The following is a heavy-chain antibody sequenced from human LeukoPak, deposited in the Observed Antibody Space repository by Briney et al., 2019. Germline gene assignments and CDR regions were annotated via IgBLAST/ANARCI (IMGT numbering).Heavy chain of an antibody. CDR1: GFTFSSYA. V-gene: IGHV3-30-3*01. CDR3: ARARGYYYDSSGYCDY. J-gene: IGHJ4*02. Sequence: GGSLRLSCAASGFTFSSYAMHWVRQAPGKGLEWVAVISYDGSNKYYADSVKGRFTISRDNSKNTLYLQMNSLRAEDTAVYYCARARGYYYDSSGYCDYWGQGTLVTVSS. CDR2: ISYDGSNK. D-gene: IGHD3-22*01.